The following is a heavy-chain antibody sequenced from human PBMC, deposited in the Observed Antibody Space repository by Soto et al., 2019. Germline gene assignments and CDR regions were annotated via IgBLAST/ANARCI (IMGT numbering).Heavy chain of an antibody. V-gene: IGHV1-69*01. Sequence: QVQLVQSGAEVKKPGSSVKVSCKASGGTFSTYTITWVRRAPGQGLEWMGGIIPIFGTANYPQKFQGRVTITADESTSTAYMDMSSLRSEDTAVYYCARSQDSSGYWNNCFDPWGQGTLVTVSS. CDR1: GGTFSTYT. D-gene: IGHD3-22*01. J-gene: IGHJ5*02. CDR3: ARSQDSSGYWNNCFDP. CDR2: IIPIFGTA.